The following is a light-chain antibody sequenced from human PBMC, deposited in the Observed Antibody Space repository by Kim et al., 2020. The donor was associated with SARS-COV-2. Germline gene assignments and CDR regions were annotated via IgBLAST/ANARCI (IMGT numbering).Light chain of an antibody. Sequence: DIVMTQSPNSLAVSLGERATINCKSSQSVFYSSKNKNYLAWYQQKPGQPPKMLIYWASTRESGVPDRFSGSGSGTDFTLTISSLQAEDVAVYYCQQYYSSPTFGQGTKLEI. V-gene: IGKV4-1*01. CDR3: QQYYSSPT. J-gene: IGKJ1*01. CDR1: QSVFYSSKNKNY. CDR2: WAS.